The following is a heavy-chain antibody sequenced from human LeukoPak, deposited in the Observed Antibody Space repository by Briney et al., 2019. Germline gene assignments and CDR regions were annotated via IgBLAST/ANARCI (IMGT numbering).Heavy chain of an antibody. CDR2: IHHSGST. J-gene: IGHJ3*02. D-gene: IGHD2-15*01. Sequence: SETLSLTCAVSGVSIVSNYWWNWVRQSPGKGLEWIGQIHHSGSTIYNPSLKSRVTISVDKSRSQLSLKVDSVTAADSAVYYCARDCSGDGCYSRTLAIWGQGTMVIVFS. CDR3: ARDCSGDGCYSRTLAI. V-gene: IGHV4-4*02. CDR1: GVSIVSNYW.